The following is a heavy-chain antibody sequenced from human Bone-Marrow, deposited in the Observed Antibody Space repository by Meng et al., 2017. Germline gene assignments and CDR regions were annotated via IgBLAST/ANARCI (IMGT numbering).Heavy chain of an antibody. Sequence: ASLKMSCKAAGYTLTGYYMHWVRQAPGQGLEWMGWINPNSGGTNYAQKFQGRVTMTRDTSISTAYMELSRLRSDDTAVYYCASAGSSSWYSYWYYYYGMDVWGQGTTVTVSS. D-gene: IGHD6-13*01. CDR1: GYTLTGYY. J-gene: IGHJ6*02. CDR2: INPNSGGT. CDR3: ASAGSSSWYSYWYYYYGMDV. V-gene: IGHV1-2*02.